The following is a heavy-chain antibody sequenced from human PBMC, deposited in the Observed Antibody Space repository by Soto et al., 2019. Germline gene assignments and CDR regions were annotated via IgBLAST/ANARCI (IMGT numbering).Heavy chain of an antibody. CDR2: INAANGNT. CDR1: GYTFSEYG. D-gene: IGHD3-10*01. CDR3: ARDQGYYDSGGYYKP. V-gene: IGHV1-3*01. Sequence: ASVKVSCTASGYTFSEYGIHWVRQAPGQRLEWMGLINAANGNTKYSQKFQGRVTITRDTSATTAYMELSSLRSEDTAVYYCARDQGYYDSGGYYKPWGQGTLVTVSS. J-gene: IGHJ5*02.